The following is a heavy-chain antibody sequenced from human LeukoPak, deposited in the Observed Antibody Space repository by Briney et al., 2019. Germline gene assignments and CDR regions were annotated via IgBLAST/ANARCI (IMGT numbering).Heavy chain of an antibody. CDR1: GVSFNNYA. CDR2: ISGSGSSI. D-gene: IGHD3-10*01. CDR3: ARGRYGSGIYYFDY. Sequence: PGGSLRLSCAASGVSFNNYAMSWVRQAPGKGLEWVSAISGSGSSIYYADSVKGRLTISRDTSKSTLYLQMSSLRAEDTAIYYCARGRYGSGIYYFDYWGQGTLVTVSS. V-gene: IGHV3-23*01. J-gene: IGHJ4*02.